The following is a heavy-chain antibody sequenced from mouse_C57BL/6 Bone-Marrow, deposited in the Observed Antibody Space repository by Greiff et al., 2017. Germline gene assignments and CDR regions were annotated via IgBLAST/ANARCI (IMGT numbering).Heavy chain of an antibody. CDR3: ARRDYYGSSYDYFDY. D-gene: IGHD1-1*01. V-gene: IGHV1-20*01. CDR2: INPYNGDT. CDR1: GYSFTGYF. Sequence: EVHLVASGPELVKPGDSVKISCKASGYSFTGYFMNWVMQSHGKSLEWIGRINPYNGDTFYNQKFKGKATLTVDKSSSTAHMELRSLTSEDSAVYYCARRDYYGSSYDYFDYWGQGTTLTVSS. J-gene: IGHJ2*01.